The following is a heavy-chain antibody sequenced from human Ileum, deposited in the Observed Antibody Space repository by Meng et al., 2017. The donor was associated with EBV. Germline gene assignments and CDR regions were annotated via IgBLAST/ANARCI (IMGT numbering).Heavy chain of an antibody. D-gene: IGHD1-26*01. Sequence: QAQLVQSGGEVKKPXXSVKVSCKASGYTFTNYGITWVRQAPGQGLEWMGWISAYNGNTNYAQTLQGRLTMTTDTSTSTAYMELRSLRSDDTAVYYCARVEVGMTSGDYWGQGTLGTVSS. CDR3: ARVEVGMTSGDY. V-gene: IGHV1-18*01. J-gene: IGHJ4*02. CDR2: ISAYNGNT. CDR1: GYTFTNYG.